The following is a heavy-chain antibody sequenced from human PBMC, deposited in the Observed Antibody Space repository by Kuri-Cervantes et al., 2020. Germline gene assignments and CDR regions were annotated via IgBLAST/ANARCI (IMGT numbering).Heavy chain of an antibody. CDR2: IYYSGST. CDR1: GGSISSSSYY. D-gene: IGHD3-3*01. V-gene: IGHV4-39*07. Sequence: ESLKISCTVSGGSISSSSYYWGWIRQPPGKGLEWIGSIYYSGSTYYNPSLKSRVTISVDTSKNQFSLKLSSVTAADTAVYYCARGPDSDYDFWSGYYPDAFDIWGQGTRGTVSS. J-gene: IGHJ3*02. CDR3: ARGPDSDYDFWSGYYPDAFDI.